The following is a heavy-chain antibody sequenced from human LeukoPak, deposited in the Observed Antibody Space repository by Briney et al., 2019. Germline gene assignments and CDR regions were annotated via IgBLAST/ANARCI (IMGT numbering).Heavy chain of an antibody. CDR1: GFTFSSYW. CDR3: ARDPAYCGGDCYGRRSRKNWFDP. CDR2: INSDGSST. J-gene: IGHJ5*02. D-gene: IGHD2-21*02. Sequence: GGSLRLSCAASGFTFSSYWMHWVRQAPGKGLVWVSRINSDGSSTSYADSVKGRFTISRDNAKNTLYLQMNSLRAEDTAVYYCARDPAYCGGDCYGRRSRKNWFDPWGQGTLVTASS. V-gene: IGHV3-74*01.